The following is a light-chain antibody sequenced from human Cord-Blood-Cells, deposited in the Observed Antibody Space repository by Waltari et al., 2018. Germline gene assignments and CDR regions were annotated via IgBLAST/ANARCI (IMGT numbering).Light chain of an antibody. J-gene: IGLJ2*01. CDR1: SSNIGAGYD. V-gene: IGLV1-40*01. CDR2: VNG. CDR3: HSYDSSLSGSVV. Sequence: QSVLTQPPSVSGAPGQRVTISCTGSSSNIGAGYDVHWYQQLPGTAPKLIIYVNGNRPSGVPDRFAGSKSGTSASLAITGLQAEDEADYYCHSYDSSLSGSVVFGGGTKLTVL.